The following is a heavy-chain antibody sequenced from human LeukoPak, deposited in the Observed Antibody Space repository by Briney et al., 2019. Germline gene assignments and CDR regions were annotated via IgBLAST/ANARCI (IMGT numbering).Heavy chain of an antibody. CDR3: ARAGMIQPYYYYGMDV. J-gene: IGHJ6*02. CDR1: GGSISSYY. D-gene: IGHD5-18*01. V-gene: IGHV4-59*06. Sequence: SETLSLTCTVSGGSISSYYWSWIRQHPGKGLEWIGYIYYSGSTYYNPSLKSRVTISVDTSKNQFSLKLSSVTAADTAVYYCARAGMIQPYYYYGMDVWGQGTTVTVSS. CDR2: IYYSGST.